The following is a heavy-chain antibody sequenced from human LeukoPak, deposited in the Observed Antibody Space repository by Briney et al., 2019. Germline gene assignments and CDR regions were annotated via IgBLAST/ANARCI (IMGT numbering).Heavy chain of an antibody. CDR2: INPSGGST. CDR3: ARDLGIVGATDY. V-gene: IGHV1-46*01. J-gene: IGHJ4*02. CDR1: GYTFTGYY. Sequence: ASVKVSCKASGYTFTGYYMHWVRQAPGQGLEWMGIINPSGGSTSYAQKFQGRVTMTRDMSTSTVYMELSSLRSEDTAVYYCARDLGIVGATDYWGQGTLVTVSS. D-gene: IGHD1-26*01.